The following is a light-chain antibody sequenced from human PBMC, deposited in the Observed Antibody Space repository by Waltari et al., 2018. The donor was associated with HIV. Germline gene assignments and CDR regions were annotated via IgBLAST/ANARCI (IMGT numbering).Light chain of an antibody. CDR1: QSVGNY. J-gene: IGKJ4*01. CDR3: QQRSNWPPT. V-gene: IGKV3-11*01. CDR2: DTS. Sequence: ELVLTQSPAILSLSPVERATLSCRASQSVGNYLAWYQHNPGQAPRLLINDTSNRATGIPARFSGSGSGTDFTLTISSLEPEDFAVYYCQQRSNWPPTFGGGTKVEIK.